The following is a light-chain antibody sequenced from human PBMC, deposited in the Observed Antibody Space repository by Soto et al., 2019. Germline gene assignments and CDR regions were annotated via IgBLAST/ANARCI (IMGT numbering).Light chain of an antibody. CDR2: DVT. V-gene: IGLV2-14*03. Sequence: QSALTQPASVSGSPGQSITISCTGTSSDVGGYNFVSWYQQHPGKAPKLMIHDVTDRPSGVSNRFSGSKSGNTASLTISGLQAEDEADYYCSSYTSSRYVFGTGTKLTVL. CDR3: SSYTSSRYV. CDR1: SSDVGGYNF. J-gene: IGLJ1*01.